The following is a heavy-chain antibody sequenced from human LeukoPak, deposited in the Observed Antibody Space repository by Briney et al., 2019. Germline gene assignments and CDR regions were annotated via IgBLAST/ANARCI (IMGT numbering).Heavy chain of an antibody. V-gene: IGHV3-43D*03. D-gene: IGHD2-2*01. J-gene: IGHJ4*02. Sequence: GGCLRLSCAASGFTFDDYAMHWVRQAPGKGLEWVSLIIWDGGSTYYADSVKGRFTISRDNSKNTLYLQMNSLRAEDTAVYYCAKDALIYCSSTSCALYFDYWGQGTLVTVSS. CDR1: GFTFDDYA. CDR3: AKDALIYCSSTSCALYFDY. CDR2: IIWDGGST.